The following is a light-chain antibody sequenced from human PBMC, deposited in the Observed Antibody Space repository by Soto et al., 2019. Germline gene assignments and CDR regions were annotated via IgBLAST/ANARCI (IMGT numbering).Light chain of an antibody. CDR2: DAS. CDR1: QSVSSY. V-gene: IGKV3D-15*01. CDR3: QQYNKGWK. Sequence: TMPPATLWRSTVDRAPVSCRASQSVSSYLAWYQQKPGQAPRLLIYDASNRATGIPARFSGSGSGTEFTLTSSSLQSEDFAVYYCQQYNKGWKCGPGTRWRS. J-gene: IGKJ1*01.